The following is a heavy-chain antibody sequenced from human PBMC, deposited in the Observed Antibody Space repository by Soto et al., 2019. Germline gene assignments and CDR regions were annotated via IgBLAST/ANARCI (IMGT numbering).Heavy chain of an antibody. D-gene: IGHD2-2*01. J-gene: IGHJ6*03. Sequence: ASVKVSCKASGYTFTSYGIIWVRQAPGQGLEWMGWISAYNGNTNYAQKLQGRVTMTTDTSTSTAYMELRSLRSDDTAVYYCARAYYCSSTSCYAAVFDYYYYMDVWGKGTTVTVSS. V-gene: IGHV1-18*01. CDR1: GYTFTSYG. CDR2: ISAYNGNT. CDR3: ARAYYCSSTSCYAAVFDYYYYMDV.